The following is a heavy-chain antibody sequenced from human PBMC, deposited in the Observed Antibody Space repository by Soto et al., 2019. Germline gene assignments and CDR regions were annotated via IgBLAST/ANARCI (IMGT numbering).Heavy chain of an antibody. V-gene: IGHV1-46*01. J-gene: IGHJ4*02. CDR1: GYTFTSYY. D-gene: IGHD1-1*01. CDR3: ARTHWQPDYLEGLDF. Sequence: ASVKVSCKASGYTFTSYYMHWVRQAPGQGLEWMGIINPSGGSTSYAQKFQGRVSMTTDTSTATAYVELRSLRFDDTAIYFCARTHWQPDYLEGLDFWGQGTPVTVSS. CDR2: INPSGGST.